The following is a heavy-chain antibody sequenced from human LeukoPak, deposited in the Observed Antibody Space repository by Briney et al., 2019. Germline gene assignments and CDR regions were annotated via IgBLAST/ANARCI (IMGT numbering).Heavy chain of an antibody. V-gene: IGHV1-46*01. CDR3: ASTSVPSYLVGLDY. CDR2: INPSDGST. J-gene: IGHJ4*02. CDR1: GYTFINYY. D-gene: IGHD1-26*01. Sequence: ASVKVSCKASGYTFINYYTHWVRQAPGQGLEWMGVINPSDGSTSHAQKFQGRATMTRDTSTTTVYMELSSLRSEDTAVYYCASTSVPSYLVGLDYWGQGTLVTVSS.